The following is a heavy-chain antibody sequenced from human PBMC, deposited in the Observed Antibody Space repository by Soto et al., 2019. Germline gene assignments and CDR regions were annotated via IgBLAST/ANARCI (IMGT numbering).Heavy chain of an antibody. V-gene: IGHV3-30-3*01. J-gene: IGHJ6*02. CDR1: GFTFSNYA. D-gene: IGHD3-10*01. CDR2: ISYDGSNK. CDR3: ARGNRGSGSYAEDYSDYGMDV. Sequence: QVQLVESGGGVVQPGRSLRLSCAASGFTFSNYAMHWVRQAPGKGLEWVAVISYDGSNKYYADSVKGRFTISRDNSKNTLSLQMSSLRAEDTAVYYCARGNRGSGSYAEDYSDYGMDVWGQGTTVTVS.